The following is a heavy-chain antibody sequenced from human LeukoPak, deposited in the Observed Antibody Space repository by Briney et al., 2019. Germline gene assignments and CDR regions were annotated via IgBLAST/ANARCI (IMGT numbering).Heavy chain of an antibody. D-gene: IGHD3-10*01. CDR1: GFTFSSYA. CDR2: ISYDGSNK. V-gene: IGHV3-30-3*01. Sequence: GRSLRLSCAASGFTFSSYAMHWVRQAPGKGLEWVAVISYDGSNKYCADSVKGRFTISRDNSKNTLYLQMNSLRAEDTAVYHCARDRGVRGVIDYWGQGTLVTVSS. CDR3: ARDRGVRGVIDY. J-gene: IGHJ4*02.